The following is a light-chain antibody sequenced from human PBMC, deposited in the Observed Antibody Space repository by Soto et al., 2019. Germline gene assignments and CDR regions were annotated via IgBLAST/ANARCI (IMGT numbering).Light chain of an antibody. V-gene: IGKV3-20*01. Sequence: EIVLTQSPGTLSLSPGERATLSYRASQSVSNNYLAWYQQKPGQAPRLLIYGASNRVTGIPDRFSGSGSGTDFTLTISRLEPDDFAVYYCQQYNNWPITFGQGTRLEIK. CDR1: QSVSNNY. J-gene: IGKJ5*01. CDR2: GAS. CDR3: QQYNNWPIT.